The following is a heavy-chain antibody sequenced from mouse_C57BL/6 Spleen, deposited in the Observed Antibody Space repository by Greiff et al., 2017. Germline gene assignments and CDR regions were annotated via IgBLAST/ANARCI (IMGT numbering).Heavy chain of an antibody. D-gene: IGHD2-5*01. J-gene: IGHJ4*01. CDR3: ARGSNYGGYYAMDY. CDR2: IHPNSGST. V-gene: IGHV1-64*01. Sequence: QVQLQQPGAELVKPGASVKLSCKASGYTFTSYWMHWVKQRPGQGLEWIGMIHPNSGSTNYNEKFKSKATLTVDKSSSTAYMQLSSLTSEDSAVYYCARGSNYGGYYAMDYWGQGTSVTVSS. CDR1: GYTFTSYW.